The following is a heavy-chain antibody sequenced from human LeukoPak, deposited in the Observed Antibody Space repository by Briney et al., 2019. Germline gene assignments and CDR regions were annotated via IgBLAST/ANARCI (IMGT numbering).Heavy chain of an antibody. V-gene: IGHV3-20*04. CDR3: AREGWELLNYYAFDI. CDR2: INWNGGST. CDR1: GFTFSIYS. J-gene: IGHJ3*02. Sequence: GGSLRLSCAASGFTFSIYSINWVRQAPGKGLEWVSGINWNGGSTGYADSVKGRFTISRDNAKNSLYLQMNSLRAEDTALYYCAREGWELLNYYAFDIWGQGTMVTVSS. D-gene: IGHD1-26*01.